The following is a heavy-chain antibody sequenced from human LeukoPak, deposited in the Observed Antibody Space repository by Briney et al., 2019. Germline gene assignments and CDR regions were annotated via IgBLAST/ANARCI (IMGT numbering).Heavy chain of an antibody. CDR2: IRSKAYGGTT. Sequence: GGSLRLSCTASGFTFGDYAMCWVRQAPGKGLEWVGFIRSKAYGGTTEYAASVKGRFTISRDDSKSIAYLQMNSLKTEDTAVYYCTRDSSGPDAFDIWGQGTMVTVSS. CDR1: GFTFGDYA. J-gene: IGHJ3*02. V-gene: IGHV3-49*04. CDR3: TRDSSGPDAFDI. D-gene: IGHD6-19*01.